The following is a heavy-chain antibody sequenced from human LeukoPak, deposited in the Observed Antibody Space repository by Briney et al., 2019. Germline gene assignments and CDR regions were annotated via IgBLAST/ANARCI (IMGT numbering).Heavy chain of an antibody. V-gene: IGHV1-58*01. J-gene: IGHJ3*02. CDR3: AAVGGLGVYAFDI. CDR2: IVVGSGNT. Sequence: SVKVSCKASGFTFTSSAVQWVRQARGQRLEWIGWIVVGSGNTNYAQKFQERVTITRDMSTSTAYMELSSLRSEDTAVYYCAAVGGLGVYAFDIWGQGTMVTVFS. D-gene: IGHD3-3*01. CDR1: GFTFTSSA.